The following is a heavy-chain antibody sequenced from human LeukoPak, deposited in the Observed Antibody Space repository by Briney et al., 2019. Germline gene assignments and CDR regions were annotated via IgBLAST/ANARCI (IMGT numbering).Heavy chain of an antibody. Sequence: SETLSLTCTVSGGSISSYYWSWIRQPAGKGLEWIGRIYTSGSTNYNPSLKSRVTMSVDTSKNQFSLKLSSVTAADTAVYYCARDIAAAGTDYYFDYWGQGTLVTVSS. D-gene: IGHD6-13*01. CDR2: IYTSGST. CDR1: GGSISSYY. CDR3: ARDIAAAGTDYYFDY. V-gene: IGHV4-4*07. J-gene: IGHJ4*02.